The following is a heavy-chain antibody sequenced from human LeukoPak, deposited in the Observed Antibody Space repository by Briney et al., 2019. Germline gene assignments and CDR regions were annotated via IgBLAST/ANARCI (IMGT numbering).Heavy chain of an antibody. D-gene: IGHD3-22*01. CDR2: IWFDGGNK. V-gene: IGHV3-33*06. Sequence: PGGSLSLSCTASGFTFSSYGMHWVRQAPGKGLEGVAVIWFDGGNKFYADSVKGRFTISRDNSKNTLYLQMNTLRAEDTAVYYCAKSYYYDSSGYYPINPFDYWGQGTLVTVSS. CDR1: GFTFSSYG. J-gene: IGHJ4*02. CDR3: AKSYYYDSSGYYPINPFDY.